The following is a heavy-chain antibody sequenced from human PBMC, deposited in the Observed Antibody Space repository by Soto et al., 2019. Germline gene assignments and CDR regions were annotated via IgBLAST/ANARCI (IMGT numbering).Heavy chain of an antibody. J-gene: IGHJ4*02. D-gene: IGHD3-3*01. CDR3: ARRYFDFWSGYAFDY. CDR2: ISSSSSTI. CDR1: GFPFSSYS. V-gene: IGHV3-48*01. Sequence: GGSLRLSCAASGFPFSSYSMNWVRQAPGKGLEWVSYISSSSSTIYYADSVKGRFTISRDNAKNSLYLQMNSLRAEDTAVYYCARRYFDFWSGYAFDYWGQGTLVTVSS.